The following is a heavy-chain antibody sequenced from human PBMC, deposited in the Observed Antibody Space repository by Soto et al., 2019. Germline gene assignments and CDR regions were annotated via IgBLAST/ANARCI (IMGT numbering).Heavy chain of an antibody. CDR1: GDSNSKSY. CDR3: ARFAREENPKVGSWYYFDY. J-gene: IGHJ4*02. D-gene: IGHD6-13*01. V-gene: IGHV4-59*12. Sequence: QVQLQESGPGLVKPSETLSLTCTVSGDSNSKSYWSWLRQPPGKELEWIGFIFHNGRSLDYNPSFKSRATISVDTSKNQFSLKLSSVTAADTAVYYCARFAREENPKVGSWYYFDYWGQGTRVTVSS. CDR2: IFHNGRS.